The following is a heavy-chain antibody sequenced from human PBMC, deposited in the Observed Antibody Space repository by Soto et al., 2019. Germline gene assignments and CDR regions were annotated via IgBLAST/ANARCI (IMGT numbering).Heavy chain of an antibody. CDR2: ILHSGRT. J-gene: IGHJ4*02. CDR1: GYSINNGYF. V-gene: IGHV4-38-2*02. D-gene: IGHD4-4*01. Sequence: QVQLQESGPGLVKPSETLSLTCTVSGYSINNGYFWAWIRQPPGKGLEWIGNILHSGRTQYNPSLRSRATISVDTSRNQFYLNLGSVTAADTGVYYCWRDDYSNYGGPGCWGQGTLVTVSS. CDR3: WRDDYSNYGGPGC.